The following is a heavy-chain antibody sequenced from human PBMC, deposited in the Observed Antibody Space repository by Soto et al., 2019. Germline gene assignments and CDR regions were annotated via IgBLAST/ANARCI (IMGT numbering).Heavy chain of an antibody. Sequence: GGSLRLSCAASGFTFSSYGMHWVRQAPGKGLEWVAVISYDGSNKYYADSVKGRFTISRDNSKNTLYLQMNSLRAEDTAVYYCAKELATVTIDYYYGMDVWGQGTTVTVSS. CDR3: AKELATVTIDYYYGMDV. CDR2: ISYDGSNK. D-gene: IGHD4-17*01. CDR1: GFTFSSYG. J-gene: IGHJ6*02. V-gene: IGHV3-30*18.